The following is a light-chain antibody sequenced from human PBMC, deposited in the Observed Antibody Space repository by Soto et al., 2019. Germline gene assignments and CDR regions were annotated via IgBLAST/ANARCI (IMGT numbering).Light chain of an antibody. CDR1: QGISSY. J-gene: IGKJ4*01. V-gene: IGKV1-9*01. Sequence: DIQLTQSPSFLSASVGDRVTITCRASQGISSYLAWYQQKPGKAPKLLIYAASTLQSGLPSRFSGSGTGTEFTLTIISLQPEDFATYYCQQLNSYPFLTFGGGTKVEIK. CDR3: QQLNSYPFLT. CDR2: AAS.